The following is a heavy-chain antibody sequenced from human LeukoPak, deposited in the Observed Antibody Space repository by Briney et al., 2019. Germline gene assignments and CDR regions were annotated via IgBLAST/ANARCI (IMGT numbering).Heavy chain of an antibody. CDR3: ARQETKRITMVRGVILSPALGY. Sequence: GGSLRLSCAASGFTFDDYGMSWVRQAPGKGLGWVSGINWNGGSTGYADSVKGRFTISRDNAKNSLYLQMNSLSAEDTALYYCARQETKRITMVRGVILSPALGYWGQGILVTVSS. CDR2: INWNGGST. CDR1: GFTFDDYG. V-gene: IGHV3-20*04. D-gene: IGHD3-10*01. J-gene: IGHJ4*02.